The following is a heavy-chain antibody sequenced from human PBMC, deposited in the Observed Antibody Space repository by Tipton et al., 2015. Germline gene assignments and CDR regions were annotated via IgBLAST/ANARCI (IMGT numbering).Heavy chain of an antibody. J-gene: IGHJ4*02. D-gene: IGHD3-9*01. CDR3: ACQDYDSLTRDYQTVDY. CDR2: ISHSGNT. Sequence: TLSLTCTVSGGSVNSANYYWGWIRQPPGKGLEWIGSISHSGNTYYNPSLKSRVTMSRDTSKNQFSLKLTSVTAADTAVYYCACQDYDSLTRDYQTVDYWGQGTLVTVSS. CDR1: GGSVNSANYY. V-gene: IGHV4-39*07.